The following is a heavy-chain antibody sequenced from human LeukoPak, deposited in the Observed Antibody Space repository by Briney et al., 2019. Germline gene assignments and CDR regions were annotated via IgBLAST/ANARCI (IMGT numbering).Heavy chain of an antibody. J-gene: IGHJ4*02. CDR3: ARTYYDFWSGYYFPNYFDY. CDR2: INHSGST. D-gene: IGHD3-3*01. CDR1: GGSFSGYY. V-gene: IGHV4-34*01. Sequence: SETLSLTCAVYGGSFSGYYWSWIRQPPGEGLEWIGEINHSGSTNYNPSLKSRVTISVDTSGNQFSLKLSSVTAADTAVYYCARTYYDFWSGYYFPNYFDYWGQGTLVTVSS.